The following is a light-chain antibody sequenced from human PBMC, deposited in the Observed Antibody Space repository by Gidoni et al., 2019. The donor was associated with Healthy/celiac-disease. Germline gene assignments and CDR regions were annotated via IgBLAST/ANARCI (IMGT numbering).Light chain of an antibody. CDR3: RAYTSSSSVA. CDR1: SSDVGCYNY. J-gene: IGLJ2*01. Sequence: QSALPPPASVSGSPGPSITISCTGTSSDVGCYNYVSWYQQHPGKAPKLMIYDVSNRPSGVSNRFVGSKSGNTASLTISGLQAEDEADYYCRAYTSSSSVAFGGGTKLTVL. V-gene: IGLV2-14*03. CDR2: DVS.